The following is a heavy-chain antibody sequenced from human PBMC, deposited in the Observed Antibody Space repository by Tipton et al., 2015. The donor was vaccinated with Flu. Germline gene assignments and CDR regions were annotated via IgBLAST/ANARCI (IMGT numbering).Heavy chain of an antibody. Sequence: LRLSCTVSGATISSTSYFWGWIRQPPGKGLEWIGTMYHNGGTYFNPSLQSRVSMAVDTSKNQFSLKLKSVTAADTAVYYCARVGLLTVFGILIPNHFDPWGQGTLVTVSP. D-gene: IGHD3-3*01. V-gene: IGHV4-39*07. J-gene: IGHJ5*02. CDR3: ARVGLLTVFGILIPNHFDP. CDR2: MYHNGGT. CDR1: GATISSTSYF.